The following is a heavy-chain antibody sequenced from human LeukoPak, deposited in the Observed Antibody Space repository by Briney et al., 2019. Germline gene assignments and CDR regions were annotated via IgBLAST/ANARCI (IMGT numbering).Heavy chain of an antibody. V-gene: IGHV3-23*01. CDR1: GFTFGNYA. CDR2: ISGFGGST. Sequence: GGSLRLSCAVSGFTFGNYAMSWVRQAPGKGLEWVSAISGFGGSTSYADSVEGRFTISRDNSKNTLSLQMNSLRVEDTAVYYCAKPGGYNSGYNRFDYWGQGTLVTVSS. CDR3: AKPGGYNSGYNRFDY. J-gene: IGHJ4*02. D-gene: IGHD3-22*01.